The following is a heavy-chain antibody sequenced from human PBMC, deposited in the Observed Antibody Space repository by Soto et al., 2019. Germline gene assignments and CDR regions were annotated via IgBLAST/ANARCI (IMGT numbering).Heavy chain of an antibody. CDR2: IIPIFGTA. CDR1: GGTFSSYA. Sequence: SVKVSCKASGGTFSSYAISCVRQAPGQGLEWMGGIIPIFGTANYAQKFQGRVTITADESTSTAYMELSSLRSEDTAVYYCARVGKAVVAFDIWGQGTMVTVSS. CDR3: ARVGKAVVAFDI. D-gene: IGHD6-19*01. V-gene: IGHV1-69*13. J-gene: IGHJ3*02.